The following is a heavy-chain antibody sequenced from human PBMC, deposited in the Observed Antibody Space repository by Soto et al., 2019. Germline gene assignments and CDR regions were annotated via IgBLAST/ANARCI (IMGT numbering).Heavy chain of an antibody. Sequence: VASVKVSCKASGYTFTGYYMHWVRQAPGQGLEWMGWINPNSGGTNYAQKLQGWVTMTRDTSISTAYMELSRLRSDDTAVYYCARMLPRGGVIGYYYYGMDVWGQGTTVTVSS. J-gene: IGHJ6*02. D-gene: IGHD3-16*01. CDR1: GYTFTGYY. CDR3: ARMLPRGGVIGYYYYGMDV. V-gene: IGHV1-2*04. CDR2: INPNSGGT.